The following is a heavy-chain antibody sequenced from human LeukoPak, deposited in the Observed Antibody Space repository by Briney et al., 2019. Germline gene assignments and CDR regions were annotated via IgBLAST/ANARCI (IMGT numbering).Heavy chain of an antibody. CDR3: ARRNQLSTFDY. CDR2: IYYSGST. J-gene: IGHJ4*02. CDR1: GGSISSYY. Sequence: SETLSLTCTVSGGSISSYYWSWIRQPPGKGLEWIGYIYYSGSTNYNPSLKSRVTISVDTSKNQFSLKLSSVTAADTAVYYCARRNQLSTFDYWGQGTLVTVSS. D-gene: IGHD1-14*01. V-gene: IGHV4-59*08.